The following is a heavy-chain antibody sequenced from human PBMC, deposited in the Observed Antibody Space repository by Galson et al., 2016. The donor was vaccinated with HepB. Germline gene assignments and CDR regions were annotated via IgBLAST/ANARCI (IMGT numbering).Heavy chain of an antibody. CDR1: GYTFNTYG. CDR2: ISTYSGNT. V-gene: IGHV1-18*01. D-gene: IGHD1-1*01. CDR3: ARDADWNLYY. J-gene: IGHJ4*02. Sequence: SVKVSCKASGYTFNTYGISWVRQAPGQGLEWMGWISTYSGNTNYAQKPQGRVTMTTDTSTNTAYMELRSLRSDDTAVYYCARDADWNLYYWGQGTLVTVSS.